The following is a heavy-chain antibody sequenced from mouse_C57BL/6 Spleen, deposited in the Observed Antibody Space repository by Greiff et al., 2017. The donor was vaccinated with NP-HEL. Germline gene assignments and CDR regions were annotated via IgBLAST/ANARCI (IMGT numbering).Heavy chain of an antibody. V-gene: IGHV5-17*01. CDR3: ARVYDGYYVGWYFDV. J-gene: IGHJ1*03. CDR1: GFTFSDYG. Sequence: DVMLVESGGGLVKPGGSLKLSCAASGFTFSDYGMHWVRQAPGKGLEWVAYISSGSSTIYYADTVKGRFTISRDNAKNTLFLQMTSLRSEDTAMYYCARVYDGYYVGWYFDVWGTGTTVTVSS. CDR2: ISSGSSTI. D-gene: IGHD2-3*01.